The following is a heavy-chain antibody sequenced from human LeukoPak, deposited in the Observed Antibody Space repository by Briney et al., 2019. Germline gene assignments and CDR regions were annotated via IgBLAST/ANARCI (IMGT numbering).Heavy chain of an antibody. Sequence: ASVKVSCKASGYTFTSYYMHWVRQAPGQGLEWMGIINPSGGSTSYAQKFQGRVTMTRDTSTSTVYMELSSLRSEDTAVYYCARPRPSYGGNSVGYFDLWGRGTLVTVSS. V-gene: IGHV1-46*01. CDR1: GYTFTSYY. D-gene: IGHD4-23*01. CDR3: ARPRPSYGGNSVGYFDL. J-gene: IGHJ2*01. CDR2: INPSGGST.